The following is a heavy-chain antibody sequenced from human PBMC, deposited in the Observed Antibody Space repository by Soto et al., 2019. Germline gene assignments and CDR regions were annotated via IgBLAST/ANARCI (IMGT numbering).Heavy chain of an antibody. J-gene: IGHJ4*02. D-gene: IGHD3-10*01. CDR2: FIPIFVSA. V-gene: IGHV1-69*01. CDR1: GGTVSSYA. CDR3: ARDGSSDTTGFRGYDL. Sequence: QLHLVQSGAEVKKAGSSVKVSCKASGGTVSSYAITWVRQAPGKGLEWMGVFIPIFVSAHYAPKFQGRITSTAEESTSTAYMELSGLTSEDTAIYYCARDGSSDTTGFRGYDLWGQGTQVTVSS.